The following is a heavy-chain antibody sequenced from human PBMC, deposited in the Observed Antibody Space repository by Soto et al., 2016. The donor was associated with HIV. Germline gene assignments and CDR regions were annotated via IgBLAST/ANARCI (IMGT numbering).Heavy chain of an antibody. CDR1: GGSINNGGYY. D-gene: IGHD4-17*01. CDR3: AGTTVTTVHYYYYIDV. J-gene: IGHJ6*03. V-gene: IGHV4-31*03. Sequence: QVQLQESGPGLVKPSQTLSLTCTVSGGSINNGGYYWSWIRQHPGKGLEWIGYIYYSGITYYNPSLKSRVTISIDTSKNHFSLWLTSVTAADTAVYYCAGTTVTTVHYYYYIDVWGKGPQSPSP. CDR2: IYYSGIT.